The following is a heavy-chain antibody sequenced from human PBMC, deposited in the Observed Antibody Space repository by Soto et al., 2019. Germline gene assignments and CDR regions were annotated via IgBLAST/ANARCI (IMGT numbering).Heavy chain of an antibody. J-gene: IGHJ4*02. V-gene: IGHV4-59*02. Sequence: SETLSRTCTVYCDSVENSPWSWILQPPGKGLEWIGPTFSRGSATYNPPLKSRVTISVDTSKNQLSLKLTSVTAADTAVYFRARHHPRTLAALAIPFDFWGKGTLVT. CDR3: ARHHPRTLAALAIPFDF. D-gene: IGHD6-25*01. CDR2: TFSRGSA. CDR1: CDSVENSP.